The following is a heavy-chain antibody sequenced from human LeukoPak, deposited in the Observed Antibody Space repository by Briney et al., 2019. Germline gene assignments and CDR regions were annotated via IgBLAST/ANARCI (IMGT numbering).Heavy chain of an antibody. Sequence: ASVKVSCKASGYTFTGYDMHWVRQAPGQGLEWMGWINPNSGGTNYAQKFQGRVTMTRDTSISTAYMELSRLRSDDTAVYYRARVGSGWYILYYFDYWGQGTLVTVSS. CDR3: ARVGSGWYILYYFDY. D-gene: IGHD6-19*01. CDR2: INPNSGGT. V-gene: IGHV1-2*02. CDR1: GYTFTGYD. J-gene: IGHJ4*02.